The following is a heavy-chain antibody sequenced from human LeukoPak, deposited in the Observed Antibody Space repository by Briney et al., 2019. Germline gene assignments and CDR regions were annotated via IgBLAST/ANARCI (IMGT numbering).Heavy chain of an antibody. CDR3: ARGGFGIAVDY. CDR2: INWNGGST. CDR1: GFTSGDYG. V-gene: IGHV3-20*01. J-gene: IGHJ4*02. D-gene: IGHD6-13*01. Sequence: GGSLRLSCAASGFTSGDYGMSWVRQAPGKGLEWVSGINWNGGSTGYADSVKGRFTISRDNAKNSLYLQMNSLRAEDTALYHCARGGFGIAVDYWGQGTLVTVSS.